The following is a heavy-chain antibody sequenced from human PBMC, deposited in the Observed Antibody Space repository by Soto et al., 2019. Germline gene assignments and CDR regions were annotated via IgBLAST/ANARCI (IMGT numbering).Heavy chain of an antibody. D-gene: IGHD3-22*01. CDR1: GFTFSSYG. V-gene: IGHV3-33*06. CDR3: AKDGSSGYYLRFDY. Sequence: QVQLVESGGGVVQPGRSLRLSCAASGFTFSSYGMHWVRQAPGKGLEWVAVIWYDGSNKYHADSVKGRFTISRDNSKNTLYLQMNSLRAEDTAVYYCAKDGSSGYYLRFDYWGQGTLVTVSS. CDR2: IWYDGSNK. J-gene: IGHJ4*02.